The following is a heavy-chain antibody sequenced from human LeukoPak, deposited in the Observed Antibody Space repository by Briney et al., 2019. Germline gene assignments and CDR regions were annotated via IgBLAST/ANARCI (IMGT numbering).Heavy chain of an antibody. V-gene: IGHV3-15*01. CDR2: IKTKADGGTT. J-gene: IGHJ4*02. Sequence: GGSLRLSCAASGFTFSSYNMNWVRQAPGKGLEWVGRIKTKADGGTTDYAAPVKGRFTISRDDSKNTLFLQMNSLRTEDTAVYYCTTGRYFDWLLCNYWGQGTLVTVSS. D-gene: IGHD3-9*01. CDR1: GFTFSSYN. CDR3: TTGRYFDWLLCNY.